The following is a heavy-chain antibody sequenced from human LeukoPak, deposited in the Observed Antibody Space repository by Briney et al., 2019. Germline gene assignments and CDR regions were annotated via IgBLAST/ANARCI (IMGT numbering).Heavy chain of an antibody. J-gene: IGHJ4*02. V-gene: IGHV3-13*01. Sequence: GGSLTLSCAASGFTFSSFDMHWVRHAPGKGLEWVSGIGTLLDTDYPDSLKGRFTISRENAKNSVFLQMNNVRAGDTAVYYCVRGRNNNYYDDSGYSPYWGQGTLVTVSS. CDR2: IGTLLDT. D-gene: IGHD3-22*01. CDR3: VRGRNNNYYDDSGYSPY. CDR1: GFTFSSFD.